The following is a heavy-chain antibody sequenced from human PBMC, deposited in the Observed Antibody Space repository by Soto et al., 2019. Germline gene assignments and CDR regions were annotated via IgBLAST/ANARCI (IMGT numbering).Heavy chain of an antibody. CDR3: AKDRSYDFWSGYNWFVP. CDR2: ISYDGSNK. J-gene: IGHJ5*02. CDR1: GFTFSSYG. V-gene: IGHV3-30*18. D-gene: IGHD3-3*01. Sequence: PGGSLRLSCAASGFTFSSYGMHWVRQAPGKGLEWVAVISYDGSNKYYADSVKGRFTISRDNSKNTLYLQMNSLRAEDTAVYYCAKDRSYDFWSGYNWFVPWGQGTLVTVSS.